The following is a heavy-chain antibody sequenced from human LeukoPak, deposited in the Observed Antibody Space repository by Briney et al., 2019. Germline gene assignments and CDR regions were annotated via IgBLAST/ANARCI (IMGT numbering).Heavy chain of an antibody. CDR1: GLSFSSYG. J-gene: IGHJ3*02. CDR3: GRDLDSRFDI. D-gene: IGHD3-9*01. Sequence: GGSLRLSCAASGLSFSSYGMHWVRQAPGKGLEWVAVIGYDGSEKYYADSVKGRLAISRDNSKNTLYLQMNSPRAEDTAVYYCGRDLDSRFDIWGQGTMVTVSS. CDR2: IGYDGSEK. V-gene: IGHV3-33*01.